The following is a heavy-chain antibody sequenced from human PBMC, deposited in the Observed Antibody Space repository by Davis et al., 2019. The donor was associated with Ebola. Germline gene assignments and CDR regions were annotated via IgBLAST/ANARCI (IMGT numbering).Heavy chain of an antibody. D-gene: IGHD3-22*01. CDR3: ARLSYYYDNSAYSRPYNWFDP. CDR1: GGSITTYY. V-gene: IGHV4-59*08. Sequence: LETLSLTCTVSGGSITTYYWGWIRQSPEKGLEWIGYLHYSGSTNYNPSLKSRVTTSVDTSKNQFSLKLTAVTAADTAVYYCARLSYYYDNSAYSRPYNWFDPWGQGTLVTVSS. J-gene: IGHJ5*02. CDR2: LHYSGST.